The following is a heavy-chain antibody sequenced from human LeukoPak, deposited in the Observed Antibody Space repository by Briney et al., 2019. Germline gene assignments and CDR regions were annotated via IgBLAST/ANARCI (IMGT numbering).Heavy chain of an antibody. V-gene: IGHV3-21*01. J-gene: IGHJ3*02. CDR2: ISSSSSYI. CDR1: GFTFSSYS. Sequence: GGSLRLSCAASGFTFSSYSMNCVRQAPGKGLEWVSSISSSSSYIFYADSVKGRFTISRDNAKNSLYLQMNSLRAEDTAVYYCARDREDIVVVVAASAQEAFDIWGQGTMVTVSS. D-gene: IGHD2-15*01. CDR3: ARDREDIVVVVAASAQEAFDI.